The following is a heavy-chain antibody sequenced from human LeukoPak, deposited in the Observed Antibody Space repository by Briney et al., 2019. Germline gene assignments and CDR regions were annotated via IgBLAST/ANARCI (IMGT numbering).Heavy chain of an antibody. CDR3: AKKQGLQRPFDY. CDR2: ISGSGGST. CDR1: GFTFSNYA. D-gene: IGHD1/OR15-1a*01. V-gene: IGHV3-23*01. Sequence: GGSLRLSCAASGFTFSNYAMSWVRRAPGKGLEWVSTISGSGGSTHFADSVKGRFTISRDNSNNTLHLQTNNLRADDTAVYYCAKKQGLQRPFDYWGQGTLVTVSS. J-gene: IGHJ4*02.